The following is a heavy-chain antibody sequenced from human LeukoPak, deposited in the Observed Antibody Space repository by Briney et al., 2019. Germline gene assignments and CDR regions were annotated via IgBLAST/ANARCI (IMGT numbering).Heavy chain of an antibody. D-gene: IGHD2/OR15-2a*01. J-gene: IGHJ6*03. CDR1: GYSFTDYW. V-gene: IGHV5-51*01. CDR3: ARSPGSSRRFYANYYFDV. CDR2: IYPHDSDS. Sequence: GESLKISCKGSGYSFTDYWIGWVRQMPGKGLEWLGIIYPHDSDSKYSPSFQGQVTISVDKSVSTAYLQWSSLKASDTAMYYCARSPGSSRRFYANYYFDVWGKWTMVTVSS.